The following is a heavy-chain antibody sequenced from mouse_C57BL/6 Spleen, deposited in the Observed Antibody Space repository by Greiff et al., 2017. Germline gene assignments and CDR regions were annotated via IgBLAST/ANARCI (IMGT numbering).Heavy chain of an antibody. CDR1: GYTFTSYW. V-gene: IGHV1-53*01. CDR3: ARGKDDYGRFAD. J-gene: IGHJ3*01. D-gene: IGHD2-4*01. CDR2: INPSTGGT. Sequence: QVQLQQPGTELVKPGASVKLSCKASGYTFTSYWMHWVQQRPGQGLEWIGNINPSTGGTNSNEKFKSKATLTVDKSSSTAYMQLSSMTLEDAAVDYCARGKDDYGRFADWGQGTLVTVSA.